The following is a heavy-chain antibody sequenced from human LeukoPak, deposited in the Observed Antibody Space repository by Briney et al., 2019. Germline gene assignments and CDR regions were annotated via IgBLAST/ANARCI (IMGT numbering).Heavy chain of an antibody. CDR2: VSGSGSST. J-gene: IGHJ4*02. V-gene: IGHV3-23*01. CDR1: GFTFSTYA. CDR3: AKDGRGSSGWANDY. D-gene: IGHD6-25*01. Sequence: GGSLRLSCAASGFTFSTYAMSWVRQAPGKGLEWVSAVSGSGSSTYYADSVKGRFTISRDNSKNTLYLQMNSLRAEDTAVYYCAKDGRGSSGWANDYWGQGTLVTVSS.